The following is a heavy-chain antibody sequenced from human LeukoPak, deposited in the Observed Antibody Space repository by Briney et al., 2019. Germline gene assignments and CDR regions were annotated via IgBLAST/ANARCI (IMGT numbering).Heavy chain of an antibody. J-gene: IGHJ4*02. CDR3: ARQSGDGYNHFDY. CDR2: ISNRSGYK. V-gene: IGHV3-21*01. Sequence: GGSLRLSCAASGFTFSSYSMNWVRQAPGKGLEWVSSISNRSGYKYYAESLRGRFTISRDNAKNSLYLRVNSLRAEDTAVYYCARQSGDGYNHFDYWGQGTLVTVSS. D-gene: IGHD5-24*01. CDR1: GFTFSSYS.